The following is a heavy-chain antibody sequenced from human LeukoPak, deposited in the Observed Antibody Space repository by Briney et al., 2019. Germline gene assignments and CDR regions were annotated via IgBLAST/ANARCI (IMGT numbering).Heavy chain of an antibody. Sequence: GSLRLSCAASGLTFSSYSMNWVRQAPGKGLEWVSSISSSSSYIYYADSVKGRFTISRDNAKNSLYLQMNSLRAEDTAVYYCARSPGGYYYMDVWGKGTTVTVSS. CDR2: ISSSSSYI. J-gene: IGHJ6*03. V-gene: IGHV3-21*01. CDR1: GLTFSSYS. D-gene: IGHD3-10*01. CDR3: ARSPGGYYYMDV.